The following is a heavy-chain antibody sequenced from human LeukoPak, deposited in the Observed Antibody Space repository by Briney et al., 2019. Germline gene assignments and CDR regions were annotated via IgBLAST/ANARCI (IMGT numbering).Heavy chain of an antibody. D-gene: IGHD3-22*01. CDR3: ARGPDYYDSSGYYYTDFDY. CDR2: IIPIFGTA. Sequence: SVKVSCKASGGTFSSYAISWVRQAPGQGLEWMGRIIPIFGTANYAQKFQGRVTITTDESTSTAYMELSSLRSEDTAVYYCARGPDYYDSSGYYYTDFDYWGQGTLVNVSS. CDR1: GGTFSSYA. J-gene: IGHJ4*02. V-gene: IGHV1-69*05.